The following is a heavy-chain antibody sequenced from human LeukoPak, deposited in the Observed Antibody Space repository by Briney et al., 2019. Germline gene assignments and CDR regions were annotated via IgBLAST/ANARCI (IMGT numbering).Heavy chain of an antibody. CDR2: IIPIFGTA. V-gene: IGHV1-69*13. CDR3: ASFPMGVSGYYFDY. D-gene: IGHD3-10*01. J-gene: IGHJ4*02. Sequence: SVKVSCKASGGTFSSYAISWVRQAPGQGLEWMGGIIPIFGTANYAQKFQGRVTITADESTSTAYMELSSLRSEDTAVYYCASFPMGVSGYYFDYWGQGTLVTVSS. CDR1: GGTFSSYA.